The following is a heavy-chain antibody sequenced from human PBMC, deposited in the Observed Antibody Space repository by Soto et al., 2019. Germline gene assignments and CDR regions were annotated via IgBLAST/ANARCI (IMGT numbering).Heavy chain of an antibody. CDR2: INSDGSST. CDR3: ARHGGTPDLYFDY. J-gene: IGHJ4*02. V-gene: IGHV3-74*01. Sequence: GGSLRLSCAASGFTFSSYLMHWVRQAPGKGLVWVSRINSDGSSTTYADSVKGRFTISRDSAKNTLYLQMNSLRAEDTALCYCARHGGTPDLYFDYWGQGTPVTVSS. D-gene: IGHD3-16*01. CDR1: GFTFSSYL.